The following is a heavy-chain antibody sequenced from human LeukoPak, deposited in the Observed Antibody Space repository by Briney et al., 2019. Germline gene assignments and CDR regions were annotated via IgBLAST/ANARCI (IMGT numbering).Heavy chain of an antibody. Sequence: GRSLRLSCAASGFTFSSYGMHWVRQAPGKGLEWVAVISYDGSNKYYADSVKGRFTFSRDNAKNSLYLQMNSLRAEDTAVYYCARAGRLQYGDYVAFDYWGQGTLVTVSS. CDR1: GFTFSSYG. CDR2: ISYDGSNK. D-gene: IGHD4-17*01. CDR3: ARAGRLQYGDYVAFDY. V-gene: IGHV3-30*03. J-gene: IGHJ4*02.